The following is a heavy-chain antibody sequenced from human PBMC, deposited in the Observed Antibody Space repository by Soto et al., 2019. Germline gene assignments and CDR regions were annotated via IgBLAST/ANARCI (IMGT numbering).Heavy chain of an antibody. J-gene: IGHJ4*02. V-gene: IGHV1-69*18. D-gene: IGHD6-19*01. CDR1: GGSFRTYP. Sequence: QVPLVQSGAEVRKPGSSVRVSCKASGGSFRTYPITWVRQAPGQGLEWMGRITPILKTSNTAQKFQGRVTLSADESTGTAYMELSSLIPEDSAVYYCARDLAVSGFDAWGQGTLITVSS. CDR3: ARDLAVSGFDA. CDR2: ITPILKTS.